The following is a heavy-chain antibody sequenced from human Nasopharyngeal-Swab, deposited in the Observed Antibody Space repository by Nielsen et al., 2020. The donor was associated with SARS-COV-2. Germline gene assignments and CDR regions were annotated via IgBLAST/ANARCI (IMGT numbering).Heavy chain of an antibody. CDR2: INHSGST. V-gene: IGHV4-34*01. D-gene: IGHD1-7*01. J-gene: IGHJ6*04. Sequence: WIRQPPGKGLEWIGEINHSGSTNYNPSLKSRVTISVDTSKNQFSLKLSSVTAADTAVYYCARRTRYGITGTRGGFPVWGTGTTVTVSS. CDR3: ARRTRYGITGTRGGFPV.